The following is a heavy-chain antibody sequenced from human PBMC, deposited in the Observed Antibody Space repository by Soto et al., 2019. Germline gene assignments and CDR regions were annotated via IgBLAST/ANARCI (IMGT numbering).Heavy chain of an antibody. J-gene: IGHJ4*02. CDR2: ISYEGNTK. V-gene: IGHV3-30-3*01. Sequence: QVQLVESGGGVVQPGRSLRLSCAASGFIFSGYAMHWVRQAPGKGLEWVAVISYEGNTKYYADSVKGRFTVSRDNSKNTLYVQMNNLSAEDTAMYYCAKETSAYEIDYWGQGTLVTVSS. D-gene: IGHD5-12*01. CDR1: GFIFSGYA. CDR3: AKETSAYEIDY.